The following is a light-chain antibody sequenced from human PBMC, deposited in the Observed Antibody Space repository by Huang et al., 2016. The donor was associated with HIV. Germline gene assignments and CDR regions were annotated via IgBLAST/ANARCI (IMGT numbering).Light chain of an antibody. CDR3: QQYGSSPLT. J-gene: IGKJ3*01. V-gene: IGKV3-20*01. CDR1: QRVSDSY. Sequence: EIVLTQSPGTLSLSPGERATLACRASQRVSDSYLAWYQQKPGQAPRLLIYGASSRATGIPDRFSGSGSGTDFTLTIGRLEPEDFAVHYCQQYGSSPLTFGPGTKVDIK. CDR2: GAS.